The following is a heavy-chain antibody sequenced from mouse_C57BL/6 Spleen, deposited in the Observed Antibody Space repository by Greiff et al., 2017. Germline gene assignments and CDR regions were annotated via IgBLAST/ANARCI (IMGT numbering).Heavy chain of an antibody. CDR3: VGGYGSSWGFAY. V-gene: IGHV1-26*01. CDR1: GYTFTDYY. Sequence: VQLQQSGPELVKPGASVKISCKASGYTFTDYYMNWVKQSHGTSLEWIGDIIPNNGGTSNNQKFKGKATLTVDKSSSTAYMALRSLTAADSAVYYCVGGYGSSWGFAYWGQGTLVTVSA. J-gene: IGHJ3*01. D-gene: IGHD1-1*01. CDR2: IIPNNGGT.